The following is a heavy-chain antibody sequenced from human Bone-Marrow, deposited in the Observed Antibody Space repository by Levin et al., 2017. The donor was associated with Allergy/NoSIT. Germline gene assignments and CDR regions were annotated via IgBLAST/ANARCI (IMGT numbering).Heavy chain of an antibody. CDR1: GLIFSNYA. D-gene: IGHD3-22*01. Sequence: LGESLKISCAASGLIFSNYAMNWVRQAPGKGLECVSQISGSGSNTHYADSVRGRFTFSRDNSNNTLYLQMNSLRADDTAVYYCAGYDTSGYHSPFDYWGQGTLVTVSS. J-gene: IGHJ4*02. CDR3: AGYDTSGYHSPFDY. CDR2: ISGSGSNT. V-gene: IGHV3-23*01.